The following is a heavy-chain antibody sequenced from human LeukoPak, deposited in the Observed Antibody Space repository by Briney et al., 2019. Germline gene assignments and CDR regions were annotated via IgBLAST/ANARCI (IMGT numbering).Heavy chain of an antibody. J-gene: IGHJ4*02. D-gene: IGHD3-3*01. CDR1: GGSFSGYY. V-gene: IGHV4-34*01. Sequence: SETLSLTCAVYGGSFSGYYWSWIRQPPGKGLEWIGSIYYSGSTYYNPSLKSRVTISVDTSKNQFSLKLSSVTAADTAVYYCARNYDFWSGYFDYWGQGTLVTVSS. CDR2: IYYSGST. CDR3: ARNYDFWSGYFDY.